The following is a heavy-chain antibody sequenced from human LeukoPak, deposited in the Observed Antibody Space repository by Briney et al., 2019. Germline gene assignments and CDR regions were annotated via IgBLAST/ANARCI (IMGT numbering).Heavy chain of an antibody. J-gene: IGHJ4*02. V-gene: IGHV3-7*03. CDR3: ARGTVGGSYFAY. D-gene: IGHD1-26*01. Sequence: GGSLRLSCAASEFIFSNYWMSWVRQVPGKVLEWVANIKQDGSEKYFVDSVKARFTISRHNAKNSLSLQMNSLRAEATAVYYCARGTVGGSYFAYWGQGTLVTVSS. CDR1: EFIFSNYW. CDR2: IKQDGSEK.